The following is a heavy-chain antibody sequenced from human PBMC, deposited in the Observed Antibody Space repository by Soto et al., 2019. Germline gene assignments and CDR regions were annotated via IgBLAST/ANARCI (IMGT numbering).Heavy chain of an antibody. J-gene: IGHJ5*02. V-gene: IGHV1-18*01. CDR2: ISAYNGNT. D-gene: IGHD3-3*01. CDR1: GYTFTSYG. CDR3: ARGAIFGVVINFWFDP. Sequence: ASVKVSCKASGYTFTSYGISWVRQAPGQGLEWMGWISAYNGNTNYAQKLQGRVTMTTGTSTSTAYMELRSLRSDDTAVYYCARGAIFGVVINFWFDPWGQGTLVTVSS.